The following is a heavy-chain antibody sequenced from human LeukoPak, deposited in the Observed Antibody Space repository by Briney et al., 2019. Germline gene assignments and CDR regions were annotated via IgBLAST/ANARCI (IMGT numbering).Heavy chain of an antibody. Sequence: PSQTLPLTCAISGDSVSSNSVIWNWIRQSPSRGLEWLGRTYYRSKWNNDYAVFVKSRITIKPDTSKNQFSLQVNSVTPDDTAVYYCARESERGDGYMLWGQGTLVTVSS. CDR2: TYYRSKWNN. CDR3: ARESERGDGYML. J-gene: IGHJ4*02. D-gene: IGHD5-24*01. CDR1: GDSVSSNSVI. V-gene: IGHV6-1*01.